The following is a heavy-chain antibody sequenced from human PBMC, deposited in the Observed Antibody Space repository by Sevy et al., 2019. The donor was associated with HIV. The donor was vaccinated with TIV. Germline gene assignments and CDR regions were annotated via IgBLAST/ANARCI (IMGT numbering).Heavy chain of an antibody. D-gene: IGHD4-17*01. Sequence: GGSLRLSCAASGFTFSSYGMHWVRQAPGKGLEWVAVIWYDGSNKYYADSVKGRFTISRDNSKNTLYLQMNSLRAEDTAVYYWGRTPTVTTFDYWGQGTLVTVSS. V-gene: IGHV3-33*01. J-gene: IGHJ4*02. CDR1: GFTFSSYG. CDR2: IWYDGSNK. CDR3: GRTPTVTTFDY.